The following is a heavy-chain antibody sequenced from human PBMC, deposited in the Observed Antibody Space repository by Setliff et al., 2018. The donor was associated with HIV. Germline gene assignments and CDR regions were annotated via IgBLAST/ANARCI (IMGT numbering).Heavy chain of an antibody. J-gene: IGHJ4*02. CDR3: ARPGIAAADYYFDY. V-gene: IGHV1-46*01. CDR2: INPGGGST. Sequence: ASVKVSCKASGYTFTSYYMHWVRQAPGQGLEWMGVINPGGGSTTYAQKFQGRVTMTRDTSTSTVYMELSSLRSQDTAMYYCARPGIAAADYYFDYWGQGALVTVSS. D-gene: IGHD6-13*01. CDR1: GYTFTSYY.